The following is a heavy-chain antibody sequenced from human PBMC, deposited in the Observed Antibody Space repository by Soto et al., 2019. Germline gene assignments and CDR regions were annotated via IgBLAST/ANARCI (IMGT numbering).Heavy chain of an antibody. CDR1: GFTVSNNY. J-gene: IGHJ6*02. V-gene: IGHV3-53*01. CDR2: IYSGGTT. Sequence: PGGSLRLSCAASGFTVSNNYMSWVRQAPGKGLEWVSVIYSGGTTYYADSVKGRFTISRDSSKNTLFLQMNSLRAEDTALYYCARVYRYGHDYYCYVMDVWGQGTTVTVSS. CDR3: ARVYRYGHDYYCYVMDV. D-gene: IGHD5-18*01.